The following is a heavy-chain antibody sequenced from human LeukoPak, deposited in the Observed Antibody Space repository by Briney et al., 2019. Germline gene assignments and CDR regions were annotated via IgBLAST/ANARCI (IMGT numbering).Heavy chain of an antibody. CDR1: TFTFNNYW. CDR2: IKQDGSEK. J-gene: IGHJ4*02. Sequence: GGSLRLSCTASTFTFNNYWMSWVRQAPGKGLEWVANIKQDGSEKYYVDSVKGRFTISRDNAKNSLYLQMNSLRAEDTAVYYCASRAGYTGSWSAFDYWGQGTLVTVPS. CDR3: ASRAGYTGSWSAFDY. D-gene: IGHD6-13*01. V-gene: IGHV3-7*05.